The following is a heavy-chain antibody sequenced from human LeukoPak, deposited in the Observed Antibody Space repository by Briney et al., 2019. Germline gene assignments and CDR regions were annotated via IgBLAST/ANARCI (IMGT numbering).Heavy chain of an antibody. CDR3: AGDRNGYNWLDH. D-gene: IGHD5-24*01. J-gene: IGHJ5*02. CDR2: IYYSGTT. V-gene: IGHV4-31*03. Sequence: KASETLSLTCTVSGGSISSGGYYWSWIRQHPGKGLEWIGYIYYSGTTYYNPSLKSRVTISVDTSKNQFSLKVSSVTAADTAVYYCAGDRNGYNWLDHWGQGTLVTVSS. CDR1: GGSISSGGYY.